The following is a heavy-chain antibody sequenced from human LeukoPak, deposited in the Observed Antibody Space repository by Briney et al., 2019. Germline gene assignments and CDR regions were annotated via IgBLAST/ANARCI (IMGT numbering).Heavy chain of an antibody. CDR3: MSRELLPRRQFDY. J-gene: IGHJ4*02. D-gene: IGHD1-26*01. CDR1: GGSISSSSYY. CDR2: IYYSGST. V-gene: IGHV4-39*07. Sequence: SETLSLTCTVSGGSISSSSYYWGWIRQPPGKGLEWIGSIYYSGSTYYNPSLKSRVTISVDTSKNQFSLKLSSVTAADTAVYYCMSRELLPRRQFDYWGQGTLVTVSS.